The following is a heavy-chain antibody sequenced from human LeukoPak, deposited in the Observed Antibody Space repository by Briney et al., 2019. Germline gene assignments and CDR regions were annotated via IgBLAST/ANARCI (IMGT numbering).Heavy chain of an antibody. V-gene: IGHV3-21*01. CDR1: GFTFSSYS. D-gene: IGHD3-10*01. Sequence: PGGSLRLSCAASGFTFSSYSMNWVRQAPGKGLEWVSSISSSSSYIYYADSVKGRFTISRGNAKNSLYLQMNSLRAEDTAVYYCARDGRGSGSYSFDYWGQGTLVTVSS. J-gene: IGHJ4*02. CDR3: ARDGRGSGSYSFDY. CDR2: ISSSSSYI.